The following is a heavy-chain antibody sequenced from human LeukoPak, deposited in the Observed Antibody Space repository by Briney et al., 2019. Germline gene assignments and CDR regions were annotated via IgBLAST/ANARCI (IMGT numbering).Heavy chain of an antibody. Sequence: EGSLRLSCAASGFTVSSYGMTWVRLAPGKGLEWVSAFSATDGSAQYAESVKGRFTISRDNAKNTLYLQMNSLGAEDTAVYYCGRDPVLGSGSVDYWGQGALVTVSS. V-gene: IGHV3-23*01. J-gene: IGHJ4*02. CDR3: GRDPVLGSGSVDY. CDR2: FSATDGSA. D-gene: IGHD3-10*01. CDR1: GFTVSSYG.